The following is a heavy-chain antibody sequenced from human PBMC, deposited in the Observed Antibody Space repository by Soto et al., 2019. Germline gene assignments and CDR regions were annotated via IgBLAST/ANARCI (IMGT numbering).Heavy chain of an antibody. CDR2: IIPIFGPA. V-gene: IGHV1-69*01. CDR3: ASGYSTGWSYGMDV. CDR1: GGTFSSIA. Sequence: SVKVSCKASGGTFSSIAINWVRQAPVQGLEWMGGIIPIFGPANYAQKFQGRVTITADESTSTAYMGLSSLRSEDTAVYYCASGYSTGWSYGMDVWGQGTTVTVSS. J-gene: IGHJ6*02. D-gene: IGHD6-19*01.